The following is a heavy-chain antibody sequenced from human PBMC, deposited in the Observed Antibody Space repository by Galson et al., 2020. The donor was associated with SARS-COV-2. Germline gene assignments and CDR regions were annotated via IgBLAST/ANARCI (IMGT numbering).Heavy chain of an antibody. D-gene: IGHD6-19*01. CDR1: GFTVSSNY. Sequence: GGSLRLSCAASGFTVSSNYMSWVRQAPGKWLECVSVIYSGGSTYYADSVKGRFTISRDNSKNTLYLQMNSLRAEDTAVYYCARDFTGIAVARGGFDIWGQGTLVTVSS. CDR3: ARDFTGIAVARGGFDI. V-gene: IGHV3-66*01. CDR2: IYSGGST. J-gene: IGHJ3*02.